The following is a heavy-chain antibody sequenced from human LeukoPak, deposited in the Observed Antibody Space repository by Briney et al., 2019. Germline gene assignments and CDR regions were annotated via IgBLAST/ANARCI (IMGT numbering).Heavy chain of an antibody. Sequence: GGSLRLSCAASGFTFSSYAMSWVRQAPGKGLEWVSGISGSGVGTYYADSVKGRFTISRDNSKNTLYLQMISLRAEGTAVYYCAKASGYSYGYPFDYWGQGTLVTVSS. CDR1: GFTFSSYA. V-gene: IGHV3-23*01. CDR3: AKASGYSYGYPFDY. CDR2: ISGSGVGT. D-gene: IGHD5-18*01. J-gene: IGHJ4*02.